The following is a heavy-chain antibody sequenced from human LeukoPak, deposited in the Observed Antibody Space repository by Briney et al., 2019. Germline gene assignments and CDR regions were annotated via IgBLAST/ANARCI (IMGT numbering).Heavy chain of an antibody. D-gene: IGHD5-18*01. Sequence: GATYYADSVKGRFTISRDNAKNTLYLQMNNLRGEDTALYYCPKAGDTNYYRYGDYWGQGTLVTVSS. CDR3: PKAGDTNYYRYGDY. CDR2: GAT. V-gene: IGHV3-23*01. J-gene: IGHJ4*02.